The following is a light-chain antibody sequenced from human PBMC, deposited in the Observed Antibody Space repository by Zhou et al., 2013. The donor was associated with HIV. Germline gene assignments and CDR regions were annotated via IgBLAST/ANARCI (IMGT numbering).Light chain of an antibody. CDR3: QQYEF. J-gene: IGKJ5*01. CDR1: QYGH. V-gene: IGKV3-20*01. CDR2: ATS. Sequence: EVVLTQSPGTLSLSPGERASLSCKASQYGHTAWYQQKLGHGPRLLVYATSRRATGIPDRFIGSQSGTEYNLTITRLGPGDFAQYFCQQYEFFGPGTRLDIK.